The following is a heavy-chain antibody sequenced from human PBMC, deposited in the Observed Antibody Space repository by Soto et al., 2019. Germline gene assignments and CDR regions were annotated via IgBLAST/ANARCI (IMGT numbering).Heavy chain of an antibody. CDR1: GYTFSTYG. J-gene: IGHJ4*02. Sequence: QVQLVQSGAEVKKPGASVKVSCKASGYTFSTYGFTWVRQAPGQGLEWMGWISSHNGYTTYAQNFQGRVTMTTDTSTTTTYMELRSLTFDDTAVYFCARDWRGAEGFDSWGQGTLVTLSP. D-gene: IGHD3-3*01. CDR2: ISSHNGYT. CDR3: ARDWRGAEGFDS. V-gene: IGHV1-18*01.